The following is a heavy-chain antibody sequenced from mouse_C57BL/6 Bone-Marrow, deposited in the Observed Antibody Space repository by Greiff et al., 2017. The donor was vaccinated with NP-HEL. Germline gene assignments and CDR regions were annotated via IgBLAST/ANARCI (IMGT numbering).Heavy chain of an antibody. V-gene: IGHV5-12*01. CDR1: GFTFSDYY. J-gene: IGHJ2*01. D-gene: IGHD4-1*01. CDR2: ISNGGGST. CDR3: ARHLTGFDY. Sequence: EVKLVESGGGLVQPGGSLKLSCAASGFTFSDYYMYWVRQTPEKRLEWVAYISNGGGSTYYPDTVKGRFTISRDNAKNTLYLQMSRLKSEDTAMYYCARHLTGFDYWGQGTTLTVSS.